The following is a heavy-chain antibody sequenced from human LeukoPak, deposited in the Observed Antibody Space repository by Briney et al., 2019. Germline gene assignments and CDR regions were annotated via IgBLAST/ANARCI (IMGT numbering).Heavy chain of an antibody. CDR1: GFALSSHW. CDR3: ARNNGMDV. V-gene: IGHV3-7*03. CDR2: VNRDGSET. Sequence: PGGSLRLSCAASGFALSSHWMTWVRQVPGRGPEWVANVNRDGSETYYLDSGKGRFTISKDNAKNSLYLQMNSLRAEDTALYHCARNNGMDVWGQGTTVAVSS. J-gene: IGHJ6*02.